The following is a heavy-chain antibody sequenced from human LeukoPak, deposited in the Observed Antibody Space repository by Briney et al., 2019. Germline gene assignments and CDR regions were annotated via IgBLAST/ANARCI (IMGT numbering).Heavy chain of an antibody. CDR2: VKPDGSEK. J-gene: IGHJ4*02. CDR3: AREWSHFDY. CDR1: GFTFSDYW. D-gene: IGHD2-8*01. Sequence: GGSLRLSCAASGFTFSDYWMSWVRLAPGKGLEWVADVKPDGSEKYYLDSVKGRFTISRDNAKNSLYLHMNSLRVEDTAVYYCAREWSHFDYWGQGTLVTVFS. V-gene: IGHV3-7*01.